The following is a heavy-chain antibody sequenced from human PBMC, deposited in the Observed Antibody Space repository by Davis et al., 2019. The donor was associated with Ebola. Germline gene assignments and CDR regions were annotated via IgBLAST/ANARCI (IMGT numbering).Heavy chain of an antibody. J-gene: IGHJ6*02. V-gene: IGHV3-23*01. D-gene: IGHD6-13*01. CDR2: ISGSGGST. CDR3: VKGSAAGVYYGMDV. CDR1: GFTFSSYA. Sequence: GESLKISCAASGFTFSSYAMSWVRQAPGKGLEWVSTISGSGGSTYYADSVKGRFTISRDNSKNTLYVQMNSLRAEDTAVYYCVKGSAAGVYYGMDVWGQGTTVTVSS.